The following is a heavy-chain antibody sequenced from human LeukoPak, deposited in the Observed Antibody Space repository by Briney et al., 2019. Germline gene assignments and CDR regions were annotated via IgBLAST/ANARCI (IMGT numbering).Heavy chain of an antibody. V-gene: IGHV4-30-2*02. CDR1: GGSISSGGYS. Sequence: SQTLSLTCAVSGGSISSGGYSWSWIRQPPGKGLEWIGYIYHSGSTYYNPSLKSRVTISVDRSKNQFSLKLSSVTAADTAVYYCARRTGVPNNWFDPWGQGTLVTVSS. J-gene: IGHJ5*02. D-gene: IGHD2-2*01. CDR3: ARRTGVPNNWFDP. CDR2: IYHSGST.